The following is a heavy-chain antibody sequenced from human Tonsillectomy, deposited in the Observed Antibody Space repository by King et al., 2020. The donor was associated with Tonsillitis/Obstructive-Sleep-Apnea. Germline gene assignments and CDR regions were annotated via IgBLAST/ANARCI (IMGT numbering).Heavy chain of an antibody. CDR2: IYHSGGT. Sequence: QLQESGPGLVKPSGTLSLTCAVSGGSISSSNWWSWVRQPPGKGLEWIGEIYHSGGTHYNPSLKSRVTISVDKSKNQFSLKLSSVIAADTAVYYCARDREGYGSGWSDFDYWGQGTLVTVSS. CDR3: ARDREGYGSGWSDFDY. D-gene: IGHD6-19*01. V-gene: IGHV4-4*02. J-gene: IGHJ4*02. CDR1: GGSISSSNW.